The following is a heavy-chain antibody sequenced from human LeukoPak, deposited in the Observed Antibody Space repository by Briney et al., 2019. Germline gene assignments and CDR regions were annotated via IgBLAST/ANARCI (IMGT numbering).Heavy chain of an antibody. D-gene: IGHD3-10*01. Sequence: SETLSLTCTVSGASISSYCWSWIRQPPGKGLQWVGYIYNSGSTNYSPSLKSRVTLSVDTSKSQFSLKLTSVTAADTAVYYCARLSFGAGGFYYFDYWGQGTLVTVSS. CDR1: GASISSYC. CDR3: ARLSFGAGGFYYFDY. J-gene: IGHJ4*02. V-gene: IGHV4-59*08. CDR2: IYNSGST.